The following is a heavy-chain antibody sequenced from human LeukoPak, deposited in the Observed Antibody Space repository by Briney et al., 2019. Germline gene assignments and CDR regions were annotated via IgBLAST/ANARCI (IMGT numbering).Heavy chain of an antibody. CDR2: IYTSGST. J-gene: IGHJ4*02. Sequence: PSETLSLTCTVSGGSISSYYWSWIRQPPGKGLEWIGRIYTSGSTNYNPSLKSRVTMSVDTSKNKFSLKLSSVTAADTAVYYCARDANLGYCTNAVCYGRPCPGGYFDYWGQGTLVTVSS. CDR1: GGSISSYY. V-gene: IGHV4-4*07. D-gene: IGHD2-8*01. CDR3: ARDANLGYCTNAVCYGRPCPGGYFDY.